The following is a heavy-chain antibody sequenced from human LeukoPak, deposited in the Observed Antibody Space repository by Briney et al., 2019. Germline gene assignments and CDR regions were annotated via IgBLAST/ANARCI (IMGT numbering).Heavy chain of an antibody. CDR2: IYYSGST. CDR1: GGSISSYY. J-gene: IGHJ5*02. V-gene: IGHV4-59*01. Sequence: SETLSLTCTVSGGSISSYYWSWIRQPPGKGLEWIGYIYYSGSTNYNPSLKSRVTISVDTSKNQFSLKLSSVTAADTAVYYCAGMVRANWFDPWGQGTLVTVSS. D-gene: IGHD3-10*01. CDR3: AGMVRANWFDP.